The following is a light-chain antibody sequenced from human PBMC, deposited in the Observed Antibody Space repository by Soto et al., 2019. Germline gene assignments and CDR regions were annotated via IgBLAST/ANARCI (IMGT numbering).Light chain of an antibody. CDR1: SSDVGGCNY. J-gene: IGLJ1*01. Sequence: QSVLTQPASVSGSPGQSITISCTGTSSDVGGCNYVSWYQQHPGKAPNLMIYEVSNRPSGVSNRFSGSKSGNTASLTISGLQAEDEADYYCSSYTSSSIVFGTGTKVTVL. CDR3: SSYTSSSIV. V-gene: IGLV2-14*01. CDR2: EVS.